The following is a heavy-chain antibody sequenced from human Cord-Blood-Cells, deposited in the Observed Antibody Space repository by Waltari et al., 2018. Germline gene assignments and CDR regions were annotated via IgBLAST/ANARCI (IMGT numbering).Heavy chain of an antibody. V-gene: IGHV3-53*01. Sequence: EVQLVESGGGLIQPGGSLRLSCAAPGFTVSSNYMSWVRQAPGKGLGWVSVIYSGGSTYYADSVKGRFTISRDNSKNTLYLQMNSLRAEDTAVYYCARDIAAADPVDDYWGQGTLVTVSS. CDR1: GFTVSSNY. CDR3: ARDIAAADPVDDY. J-gene: IGHJ4*02. CDR2: IYSGGST. D-gene: IGHD6-13*01.